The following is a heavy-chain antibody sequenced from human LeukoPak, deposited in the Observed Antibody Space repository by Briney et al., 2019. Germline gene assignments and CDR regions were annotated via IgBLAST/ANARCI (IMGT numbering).Heavy chain of an antibody. D-gene: IGHD2-8*01. J-gene: IGHJ4*02. V-gene: IGHV4-59*01. Sequence: SETLSLTCAVYGGSFSGYYWSWIRQPPGKGLEWIGYIYYSGSTNCNPSLKSRVTTSVDTSKNQFSLKLRSVTAADTAVYYCARYHCTNGVCYYFDYWGQGTLVTVSS. CDR2: IYYSGST. CDR1: GGSFSGYY. CDR3: ARYHCTNGVCYYFDY.